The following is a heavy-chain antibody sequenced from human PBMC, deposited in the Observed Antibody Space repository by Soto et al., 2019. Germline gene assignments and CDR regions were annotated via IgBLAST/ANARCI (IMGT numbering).Heavy chain of an antibody. D-gene: IGHD2-21*02. CDR1: GGTFSSYT. J-gene: IGHJ6*02. Sequence: QVQLVQSGAEVKKPGSSVRLSCTASGGTFSSYTLSWVRQAPGQGLEWMGRIIPILTITDYAQKFRGRLTIXAXKXXSTAYMELRGLRSEDTAAYYCASRRYCGADCYKYYYCGMAVWGQGTTVTVSS. CDR2: IIPILTIT. V-gene: IGHV1-69*02. CDR3: ASRRYCGADCYKYYYCGMAV.